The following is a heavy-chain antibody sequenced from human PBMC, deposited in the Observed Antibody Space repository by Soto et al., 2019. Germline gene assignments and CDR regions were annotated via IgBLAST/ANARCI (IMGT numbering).Heavy chain of an antibody. J-gene: IGHJ4*02. Sequence: GGSLRLSCTASGFTFGDYAMSWFRQAPGRGLEWVGIIRSKAYGGTTSYAASVKGRFTISRDESSSIAYVQMNGLKTEDIAVYYCARNRRMGVGIFTGYYVDSWGQGTLVTVSS. CDR2: IRSKAYGGTT. D-gene: IGHD3-9*01. CDR3: ARNRRMGVGIFTGYYVDS. V-gene: IGHV3-49*03. CDR1: GFTFGDYA.